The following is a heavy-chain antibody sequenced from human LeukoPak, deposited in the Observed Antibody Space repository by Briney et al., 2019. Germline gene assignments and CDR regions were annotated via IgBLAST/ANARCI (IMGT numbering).Heavy chain of an antibody. CDR1: GFSFSTYS. D-gene: IGHD5-24*01. J-gene: IGHJ4*02. CDR2: TSSSSSTI. Sequence: GGSLRLSCTASGFSFSTYSMNWVRQAPGKGLEWVSHTSSSSSTIYYADSVKGRFTISRDNAKNSLYLQMNSLRDEDTAVYYCARASFQRWLQLGGDWGQGALVTVSS. CDR3: ARASFQRWLQLGGD. V-gene: IGHV3-48*02.